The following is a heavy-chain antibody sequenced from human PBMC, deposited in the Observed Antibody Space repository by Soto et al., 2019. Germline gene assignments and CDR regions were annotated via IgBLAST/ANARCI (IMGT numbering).Heavy chain of an antibody. V-gene: IGHV3-23*01. CDR3: AKRRGEGFFDL. D-gene: IGHD3-10*01. CDR1: GFTFSNFV. CDR2: IGGTSGST. J-gene: IGHJ2*01. Sequence: EVHLLESGGGLVRPGGSLRLSCTASGFTFSNFVMGWVRRAPGKGLEWVSAIGGTSGSTYYADSVKGRFTISRDNSKASLSLQMNSLGAEDTALYYCAKRRGEGFFDLWGRGTLVTVSS.